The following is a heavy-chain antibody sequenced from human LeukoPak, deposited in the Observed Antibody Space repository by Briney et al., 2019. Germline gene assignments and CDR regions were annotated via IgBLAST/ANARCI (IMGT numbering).Heavy chain of an antibody. CDR2: ISSSSYI. V-gene: IGHV3-21*01. CDR3: ARVARTVTHDAFDI. Sequence: GGSLRLSCAASGFTFSSYGMNWVRQAPGKGLEWVSSISSSSYIYYADSVKGRFTISRDNAKNSLYLQMNSLRAEDTAVYYCARVARTVTHDAFDIWGQGTMVTVSS. J-gene: IGHJ3*02. D-gene: IGHD4-17*01. CDR1: GFTFSSYG.